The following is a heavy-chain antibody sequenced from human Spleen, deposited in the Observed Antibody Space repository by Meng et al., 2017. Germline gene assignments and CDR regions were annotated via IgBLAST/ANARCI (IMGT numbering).Heavy chain of an antibody. CDR3: ARDFLDTAMVTFYYYYGMDV. J-gene: IGHJ6*02. D-gene: IGHD5-18*01. CDR1: GFTFSSYW. V-gene: IGHV3-7*03. Sequence: GGSLRLSCAASGFTFSSYWMTWVRQAPGKGLEWVANMKQDGSEINYVDSVKGRFTISRDNAKNSLYLQMNSLRAEDTAVYYCARDFLDTAMVTFYYYYGMDVWGQGTTVTVSS. CDR2: MKQDGSEI.